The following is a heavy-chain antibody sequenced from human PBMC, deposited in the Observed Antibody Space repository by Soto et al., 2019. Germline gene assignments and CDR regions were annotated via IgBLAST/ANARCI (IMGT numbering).Heavy chain of an antibody. V-gene: IGHV4-59*01. CDR2: IYNSGST. CDR1: GGSINVYY. D-gene: IGHD5-18*01. CDR3: ARDSSYGLDY. Sequence: PSETLSLTCTVSGGSINVYYWSWIRQPPGKGLEWVGYIYNSGSTNYNPSLKSRVTISVDTSKNQFSLKLSSVTAADTAVYYCARDSSYGLDYWGQGTLVTVSS. J-gene: IGHJ4*02.